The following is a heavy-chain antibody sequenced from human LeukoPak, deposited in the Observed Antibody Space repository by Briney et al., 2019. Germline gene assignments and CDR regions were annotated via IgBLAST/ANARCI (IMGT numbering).Heavy chain of an antibody. V-gene: IGHV3-72*01. CDR2: IKNKANSYIT. CDR1: GFSFSDHY. D-gene: IGHD5-24*01. CDR3: ATIRGWLGY. J-gene: IGHJ4*02. Sequence: GGSLRLSCAASGFSFSDHYMDWVRQAPGKGLEWVGRIKNKANSYITEYAASVQGRFTISRDDSQDSLYLQMNSLKTEDTAVYYCATIRGWLGYWGQGTLVTVSS.